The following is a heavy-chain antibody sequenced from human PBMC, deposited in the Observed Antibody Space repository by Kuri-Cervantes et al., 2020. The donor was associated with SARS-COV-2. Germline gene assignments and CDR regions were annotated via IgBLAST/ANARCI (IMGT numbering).Heavy chain of an antibody. Sequence: GGSLRLSCSASGFTFSSYAMSWVRQAPGKGLEWVSAISGSGGSTYYADSVKGRFTISSDNSKNTLYLQMNSLRAEDTAVYYCARDQSTYSSGWYRDYYYGMDVWGQGTLVTVSS. J-gene: IGHJ6*02. CDR3: ARDQSTYSSGWYRDYYYGMDV. CDR1: GFTFSSYA. D-gene: IGHD6-19*01. V-gene: IGHV3-23*01. CDR2: ISGSGGST.